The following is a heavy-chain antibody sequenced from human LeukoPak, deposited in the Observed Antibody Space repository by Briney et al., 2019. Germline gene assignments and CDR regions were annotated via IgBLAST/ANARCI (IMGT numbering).Heavy chain of an antibody. CDR3: AREGRSNDRKYYFDY. D-gene: IGHD2-15*01. CDR1: GGSITSYY. CDR2: IYTSGST. Sequence: SETLSLTCTVSGGSITSYYWSWIRQPAGKGLEWIGRIYTSGSTNYNPSLKSRVTISVDTSKNQFSLKLSSVTAADTAVYYCAREGRSNDRKYYFDYWGQGTLVTVSS. V-gene: IGHV4-4*07. J-gene: IGHJ4*02.